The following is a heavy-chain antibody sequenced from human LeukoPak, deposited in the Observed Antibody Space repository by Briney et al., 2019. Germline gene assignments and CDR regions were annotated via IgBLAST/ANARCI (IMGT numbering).Heavy chain of an antibody. Sequence: ESLKISCTASGFTSGDYAMSWIRQPPGKGLEWIGYIYYSRSTNYNPSLKSRVTISVDTSKNQFSLKLSSVTAADTAVYYCARVTTVTTPAYYYYYGMDVWGQGTTVTVSS. CDR1: GFTSGDYA. CDR3: ARVTTVTTPAYYYYYGMDV. D-gene: IGHD4-17*01. V-gene: IGHV4-59*01. CDR2: IYYSRST. J-gene: IGHJ6*02.